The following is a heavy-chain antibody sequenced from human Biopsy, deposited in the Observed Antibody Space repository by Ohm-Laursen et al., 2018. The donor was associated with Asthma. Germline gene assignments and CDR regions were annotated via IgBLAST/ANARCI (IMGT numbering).Heavy chain of an antibody. V-gene: IGHV4-31*02. CDR3: ARIPRRSGSYFVDY. Sequence: TPSLTWSVSGDSITSGGCCWNWIRQHPGKGLEWIGYIHHSGTSYFNPSLKSRVSFSRDTSKNQFSLRLSSVTAADTAMYYCARIPRRSGSYFVDYWGQGTLVTVSS. J-gene: IGHJ4*02. CDR2: IHHSGTS. D-gene: IGHD3-22*01. CDR1: GDSITSGGCC.